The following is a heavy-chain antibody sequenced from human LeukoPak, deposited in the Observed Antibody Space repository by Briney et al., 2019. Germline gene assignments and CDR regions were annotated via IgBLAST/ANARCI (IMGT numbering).Heavy chain of an antibody. CDR2: IRNKANNYAT. CDR3: ARGPSYYYDSRPAYY. J-gene: IGHJ4*02. D-gene: IGHD3-22*01. CDR1: EFTFSDHY. V-gene: IGHV3-72*01. Sequence: GGSLRLSCAASEFTFSDHYMGWVRQAPGKGLEWVGRIRNKANNYATEYAASVKGRFTISRDDSENSLFLQMNSLKTEHTAVYYCARGPSYYYDSRPAYYWGQGTLVTVSS.